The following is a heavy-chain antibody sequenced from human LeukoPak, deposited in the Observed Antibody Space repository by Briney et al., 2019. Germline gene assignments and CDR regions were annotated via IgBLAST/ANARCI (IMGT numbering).Heavy chain of an antibody. V-gene: IGHV3-30*18. Sequence: GGSLRLSCAASGFTFSSYGMHWVRQAPGKGLEGVAVISYDGSNKYYADSVKGRFTISRDNSKNTLYLQMNSLRAEDTAVYYCAKDLQEPAYGDYGDYSDSAGGRYYYYYGMDVWGQGTTVTVSS. J-gene: IGHJ6*02. CDR1: GFTFSSYG. D-gene: IGHD4-17*01. CDR3: AKDLQEPAYGDYGDYSDSAGGRYYYYYGMDV. CDR2: ISYDGSNK.